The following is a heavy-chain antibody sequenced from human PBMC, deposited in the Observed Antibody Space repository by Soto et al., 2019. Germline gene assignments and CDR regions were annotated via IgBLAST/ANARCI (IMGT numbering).Heavy chain of an antibody. D-gene: IGHD3-10*01. V-gene: IGHV4-31*03. CDR2: IYHSGST. J-gene: IGHJ5*02. CDR1: GGSISSSTYY. CDR3: ARSYGSGNYYGVPSNWFDP. Sequence: SETLSLTCTVCGGSISSSTYYWSWIRQHPGKGLEWIGYIYHSGSTYYNPSLESRVTISLDTSKNHFSLKLSSVTAADTAVYYCARSYGSGNYYGVPSNWFDPWGQGTLVTVSS.